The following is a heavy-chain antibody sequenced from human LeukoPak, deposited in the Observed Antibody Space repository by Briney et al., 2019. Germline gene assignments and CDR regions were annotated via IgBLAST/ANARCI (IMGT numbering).Heavy chain of an antibody. D-gene: IGHD3-16*01. Sequence: GGSLRLSCAASGFTFSSYWMHWVRHAPGKGLVWVSRINSDGSSTSYAGSLKGRFTISRDNAKNTLYLQMNILRAEDTAVYYCATHPYFDYWGQGTLVTVSS. CDR3: ATHPYFDY. CDR1: GFTFSSYW. J-gene: IGHJ4*02. CDR2: INSDGSST. V-gene: IGHV3-74*01.